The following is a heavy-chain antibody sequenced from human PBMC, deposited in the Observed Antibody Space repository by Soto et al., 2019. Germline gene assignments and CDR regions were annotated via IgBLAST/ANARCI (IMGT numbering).Heavy chain of an antibody. CDR2: INPNSGGT. CDR1: GYTFTGYY. V-gene: IGHV1-2*04. D-gene: IGHD6-6*01. Sequence: ASVKGSCKXSGYTFTGYYMHWVRQDPGQGLEWMGWINPNSGGTNYAQKFQGWVTMTRDTSISTAYMELSRLRSDDTAVYYCARSSPTYYYGMDVWGQGTTVTVSS. J-gene: IGHJ6*02. CDR3: ARSSPTYYYGMDV.